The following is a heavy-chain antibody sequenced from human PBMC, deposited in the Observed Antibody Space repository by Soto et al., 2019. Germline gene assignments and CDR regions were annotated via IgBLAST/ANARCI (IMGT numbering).Heavy chain of an antibody. V-gene: IGHV4-34*01. CDR2: ISHSGST. J-gene: IGHJ5*02. CDR1: GGSFSGYY. Sequence: QVQLKQWGAGLLKPSETLSLTCGIYGGSFSGYYWSWLRQPPGKGLEWIGEISHSGSTNYNPSLKSRLTISVDTSKNQFSLKLSSVTAADTALYYCARGRPFDPWGQGTLVTVSS. CDR3: ARGRPFDP.